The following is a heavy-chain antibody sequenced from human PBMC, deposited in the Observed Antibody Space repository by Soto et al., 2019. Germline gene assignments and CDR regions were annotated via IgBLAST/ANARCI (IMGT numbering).Heavy chain of an antibody. V-gene: IGHV3-11*01. CDR3: ARDGGEYYLDA. Sequence: PGGSLRLSCEASGFTFRSYFMNWVRQAPGKGLQWVAHIGSTGGTIYYADSVKGRFAVSRDNAKNSLYLQLNSLRVDDTAIYYCARDGGEYYLDAWGQGTAVTVSS. J-gene: IGHJ4*02. CDR2: IGSTGGTI. CDR1: GFTFRSYF. D-gene: IGHD4-17*01.